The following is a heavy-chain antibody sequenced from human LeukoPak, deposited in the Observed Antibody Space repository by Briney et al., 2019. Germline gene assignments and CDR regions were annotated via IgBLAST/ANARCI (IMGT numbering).Heavy chain of an antibody. V-gene: IGHV1-8*02. CDR3: ARDLLYGGNSDYYYAMDV. CDR2: MNPNSGNT. CDR1: GYTFTSYD. D-gene: IGHD4-23*01. Sequence: ASVKVSCKASGYTFTSYDINWVRQATGQGLEWMGWMNPNSGNTGYAQKFQGRVTMTRDTSTSTVYMDLSSLRSEDTAVYYCARDLLYGGNSDYYYAMDVWGQGTTVTVSS. J-gene: IGHJ6*02.